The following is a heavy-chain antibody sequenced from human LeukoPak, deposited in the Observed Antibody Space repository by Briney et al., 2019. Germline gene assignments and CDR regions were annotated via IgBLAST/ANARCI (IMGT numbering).Heavy chain of an antibody. CDR2: ISRSSSSI. J-gene: IGHJ4*02. Sequence: GGSLRLSCTASGFTFSSYSMNWVRQAPGKGLEWISYISRSSSSIHYADSVKGRFTISRDNAKNSLYLQMNSLRVEDTAVYYCARDPLEVVVVDGTGYWGQGTLVTVSS. V-gene: IGHV3-48*04. CDR1: GFTFSSYS. CDR3: ARDPLEVVVVDGTGY. D-gene: IGHD2-15*01.